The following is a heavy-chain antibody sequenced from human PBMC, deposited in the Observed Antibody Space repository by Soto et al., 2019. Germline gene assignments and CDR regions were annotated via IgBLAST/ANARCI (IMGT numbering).Heavy chain of an antibody. CDR3: ARTESGYSYGFADV. J-gene: IGHJ6*02. D-gene: IGHD5-18*01. CDR2: IFPGDSDT. Sequence: PGESLKISCKASGYSFSSDWIGWLRQMAGNGLEWMGVIFPGDSDTRYSPSFQGQVTISADKSTSTAYLQWSSLKASDTAMYYCARTESGYSYGFADVWGQGTTVTVSS. CDR1: GYSFSSDW. V-gene: IGHV5-51*01.